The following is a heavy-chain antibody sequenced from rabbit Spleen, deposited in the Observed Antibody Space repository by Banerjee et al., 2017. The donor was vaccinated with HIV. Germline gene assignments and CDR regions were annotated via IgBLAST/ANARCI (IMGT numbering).Heavy chain of an antibody. Sequence: QEQLVESGGGLVQPGGSLKLSCKASGFDFSNYGVSWVRQAPGKGLEWIACINIVTGKSVYANWAEGRFIMSRTSSTTVTLQMTSLTAADTATYFCARDAGSSFSSYGMDLWGPGTLVTVS. CDR1: GFDFSNYG. CDR2: INIVTGKS. J-gene: IGHJ6*01. V-gene: IGHV1S45*01. D-gene: IGHD8-1*01. CDR3: ARDAGSSFSSYGMDL.